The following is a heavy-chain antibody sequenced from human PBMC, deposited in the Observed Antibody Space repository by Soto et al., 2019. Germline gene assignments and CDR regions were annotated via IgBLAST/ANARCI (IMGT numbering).Heavy chain of an antibody. CDR2: IYPGDSDT. J-gene: IGHJ4*02. D-gene: IGHD3-10*01. CDR1: GYSFTSYW. Sequence: GESLKISCKGSGYSFTSYWIGWLRQMPGKGLEWIGIIYPGDSDTRYSPSFQGQVTISADKSISTAYLQWSSLKASDTAMYYCARLVVRAHKYFDYWGQGTLVTVSS. CDR3: ARLVVRAHKYFDY. V-gene: IGHV5-51*01.